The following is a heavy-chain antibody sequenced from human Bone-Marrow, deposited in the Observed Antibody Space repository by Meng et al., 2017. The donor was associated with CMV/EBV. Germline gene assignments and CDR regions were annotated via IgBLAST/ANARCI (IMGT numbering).Heavy chain of an antibody. J-gene: IGHJ3*02. V-gene: IGHV4-61*01. Sequence: SETLSLTCTVSGGSVSGGSYYWSWIRQPPGKGLEWIGYIYYTTSTNYNPSLKSRVTISVDKSKNQFSLKLSSVTAADTAVYYCARGRGSGPDAFDIWGQGTMVTVSS. D-gene: IGHD2-15*01. CDR3: ARGRGSGPDAFDI. CDR2: IYYTTST. CDR1: GGSVSGGSYY.